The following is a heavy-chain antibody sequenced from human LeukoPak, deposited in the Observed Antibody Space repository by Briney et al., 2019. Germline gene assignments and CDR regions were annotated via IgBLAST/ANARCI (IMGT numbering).Heavy chain of an antibody. D-gene: IGHD2-15*01. Sequence: GASVKVSCKASGYTFTSYYMHWVRQAPGQGLEWMGRINPNSGGTNYAQKFQGRVTMTRDTSISTAYMELSRLRSDDTAVYYCARGSLGRYCSGGSCPSTWFDPWGQGTLVTVSS. CDR3: ARGSLGRYCSGGSCPSTWFDP. CDR2: INPNSGGT. CDR1: GYTFTSYY. V-gene: IGHV1-2*06. J-gene: IGHJ5*02.